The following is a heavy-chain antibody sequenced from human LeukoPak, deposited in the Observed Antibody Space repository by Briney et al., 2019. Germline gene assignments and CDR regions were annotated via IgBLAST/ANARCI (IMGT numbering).Heavy chain of an antibody. D-gene: IGHD1-26*01. Sequence: SETLSLTCTVSGDSISNHYWSWIRQPPEKGLVWIGYIFYSGNTHYNPSLKSRVTMSVDTSKNQFSLRLSSVTPADTAVYYCARDRGEGIVGTFDYWGQGTLVTVSS. CDR2: IFYSGNT. CDR1: GDSISNHY. V-gene: IGHV4-59*11. CDR3: ARDRGEGIVGTFDY. J-gene: IGHJ4*02.